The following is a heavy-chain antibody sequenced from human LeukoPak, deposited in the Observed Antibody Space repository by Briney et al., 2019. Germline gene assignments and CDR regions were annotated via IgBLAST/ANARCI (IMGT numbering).Heavy chain of an antibody. Sequence: SPSETLSLTCTVSGGSISSGSYYWSWIRQPAGKGLEWIGRIYTSGSTNYNPSLKSRVTISVDTSKNQFSLKLSSVTAADTAVYYCARHDQDAYSGFDYWGQGTLVTVSS. V-gene: IGHV4-61*02. CDR2: IYTSGST. CDR3: ARHDQDAYSGFDY. D-gene: IGHD1-26*01. J-gene: IGHJ4*02. CDR1: GGSISSGSYY.